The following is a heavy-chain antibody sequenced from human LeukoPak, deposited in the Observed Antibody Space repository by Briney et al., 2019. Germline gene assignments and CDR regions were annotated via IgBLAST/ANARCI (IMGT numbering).Heavy chain of an antibody. V-gene: IGHV1-69-2*01. CDR2: VDPEGGET. J-gene: IGHJ4*02. Sequence: ASVKVSCKVSGYTFTDYYMHWVQQAPGKGLEWMGLVDPEGGETIYAEKFQGRVTITAATSTDTAYMELSSLRSEDTAVSYRAPTKQQLVLYFDYWGQGTLVTVSS. CDR3: APTKQQLVLYFDY. CDR1: GYTFTDYY. D-gene: IGHD6-13*01.